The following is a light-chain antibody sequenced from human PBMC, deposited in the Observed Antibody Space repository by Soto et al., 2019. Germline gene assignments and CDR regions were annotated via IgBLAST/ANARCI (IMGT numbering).Light chain of an antibody. Sequence: EIVMTQSPATLSVSPGERATLSCRASQSVSSNLAWYQQKPGQAPRPLMYGASTRATGIPARFSGSGSGTEFTLTISSLQSEDFAVYYCQQYNNWPMYTFGQGTKLEIK. J-gene: IGKJ2*01. V-gene: IGKV3-15*01. CDR2: GAS. CDR1: QSVSSN. CDR3: QQYNNWPMYT.